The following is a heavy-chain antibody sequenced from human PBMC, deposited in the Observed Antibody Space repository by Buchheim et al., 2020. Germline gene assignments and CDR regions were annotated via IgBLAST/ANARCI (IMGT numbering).Heavy chain of an antibody. CDR3: ARVKGSSGDSPNYYYYYGMDV. J-gene: IGHJ6*02. Sequence: DSVKGRFTISRDNSKNTLYLQMNSLRAEDTAVYYCARVKGSSGDSPNYYYYYGMDVWGQGTT. D-gene: IGHD4-17*01. V-gene: IGHV3-30*01.